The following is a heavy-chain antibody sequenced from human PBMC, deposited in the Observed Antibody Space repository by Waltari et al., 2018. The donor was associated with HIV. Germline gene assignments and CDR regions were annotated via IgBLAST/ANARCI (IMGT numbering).Heavy chain of an antibody. CDR1: GFSVSTNY. Sequence: EMQLVESGGGLVQPGESMRLSCAASGFSVSTNYMSWVRQAPGKGLEWVSLIYSGGSTFYAHSVNRRFTISRDNSKNTLYLQMDSLRVEDTAVYYCATTPDYDYGDFWGYWGQGTLVTVSS. D-gene: IGHD3-16*01. J-gene: IGHJ4*02. V-gene: IGHV3-66*01. CDR3: ATTPDYDYGDFWGY. CDR2: IYSGGST.